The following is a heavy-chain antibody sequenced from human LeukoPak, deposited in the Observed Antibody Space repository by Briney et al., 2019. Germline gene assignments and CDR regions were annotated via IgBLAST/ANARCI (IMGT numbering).Heavy chain of an antibody. CDR1: GFTFSSYW. CDR3: ARERVMYYYGAGSPDY. D-gene: IGHD3-10*01. J-gene: IGHJ4*02. V-gene: IGHV3-74*01. CDR2: INSDGSST. Sequence: PGGSLRLSCAASGFTFSSYWMHWVRQAPGKGLVWVSRINSDGSSTSYADSVKGRFTISRDNAKNTLYLQMNSLRAEDTAVYYCARERVMYYYGAGSPDYWGQGTLVTVSS.